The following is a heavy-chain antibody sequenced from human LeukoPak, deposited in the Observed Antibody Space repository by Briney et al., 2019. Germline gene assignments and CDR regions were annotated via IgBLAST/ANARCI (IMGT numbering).Heavy chain of an antibody. CDR3: VLGDNSDFYGFDC. CDR2: ISYDGGKK. J-gene: IGHJ4*02. CDR1: GAVSGFTLRSYA. Sequence: PGGSLRLSCAASGAVSGFTLRSYAMHWFRQPPGQGLEWVAMISYDGGKKYYVDSVKGRFTISRDNSKNTAYLQMNSLRLEDTAVYYCVLGDNSDFYGFDCWGQGTLVTVSS. D-gene: IGHD4-11*01. V-gene: IGHV3-30*03.